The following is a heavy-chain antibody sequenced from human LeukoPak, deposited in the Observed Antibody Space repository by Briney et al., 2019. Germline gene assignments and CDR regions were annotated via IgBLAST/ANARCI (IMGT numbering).Heavy chain of an antibody. CDR2: VYYSGTT. J-gene: IGHJ3*02. CDR3: AREDGTAMDNAFDI. CDR1: GGSISSYY. D-gene: IGHD5-18*01. Sequence: SETLSLTCTVSGGSISSYYWSWIRQPPGMGLEWIGFVYYSGTTNYNPSLKSRVTISEDPSKNQFSLKLRSVTAADTAVYYCAREDGTAMDNAFDIWGQGTMVTVSS. V-gene: IGHV4-59*12.